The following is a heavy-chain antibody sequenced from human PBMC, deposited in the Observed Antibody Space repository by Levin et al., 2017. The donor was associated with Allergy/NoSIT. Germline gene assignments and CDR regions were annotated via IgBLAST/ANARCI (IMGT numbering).Heavy chain of an antibody. V-gene: IGHV4-39*01. Sequence: SETLSLTCTVSGGSISSSSYYWGWIRQPPGKGLEWIGSIYYSGSTYYNPSLKSRVTISVDTSKNQFSLKLSSVTAADTAVYYCARRAQYSGMFDYWGQGTLVTVSS. J-gene: IGHJ4*02. CDR2: IYYSGST. CDR3: ARRAQYSGMFDY. CDR1: GGSISSSSYY. D-gene: IGHD3-10*01.